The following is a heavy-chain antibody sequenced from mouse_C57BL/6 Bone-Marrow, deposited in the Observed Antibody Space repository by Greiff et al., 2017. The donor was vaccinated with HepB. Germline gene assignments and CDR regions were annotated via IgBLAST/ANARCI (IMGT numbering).Heavy chain of an antibody. CDR1: GFTFNDYH. CDR3: VKAVSSGSSYTWFAY. D-gene: IGHD1-1*01. CDR2: IRNKANGYAT. V-gene: IGHV7-4*01. Sequence: EVKVVESGGGLVQPGASLRLSCAASGFTFNDYHMSWVRQPPGKAPEWLALIRNKANGYATEYTESVKGRFTISRDNSQNILYLQMNTLRAEDSATYYCVKAVSSGSSYTWFAYWGQGTLVTVSA. J-gene: IGHJ3*01.